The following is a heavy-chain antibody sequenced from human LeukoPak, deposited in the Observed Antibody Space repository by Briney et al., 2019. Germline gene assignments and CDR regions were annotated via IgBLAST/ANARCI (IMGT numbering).Heavy chain of an antibody. CDR3: AKDLLQSMRFGEFEGFDAFDI. D-gene: IGHD3-10*01. Sequence: GGSLRLSCAASGINFRGSGMHWVRQAPGKGLEWVAFIRYEGSNKYYADSVKGRFTISRDNSKNTLYLQMNSLRAEDTAVYYCAKDLLQSMRFGEFEGFDAFDIWGQGTMVTVSS. CDR2: IRYEGSNK. J-gene: IGHJ3*02. V-gene: IGHV3-30*02. CDR1: GINFRGSG.